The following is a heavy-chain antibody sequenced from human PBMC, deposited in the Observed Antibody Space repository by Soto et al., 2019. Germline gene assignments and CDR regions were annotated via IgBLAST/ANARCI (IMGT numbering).Heavy chain of an antibody. CDR1: GGTFSSYT. Sequence: GASVKVSCKASGGTFSSYTISWVRQAPGQGLEWMGRIIPILGIANYAQKFQGRVTITADKSTSTAYMELSSLRSEDTAVYYCARGRYHHSSGYQDLFDYWGQGTLVTVSS. CDR3: ARGRYHHSSGYQDLFDY. V-gene: IGHV1-69*02. CDR2: IIPILGIA. D-gene: IGHD3-22*01. J-gene: IGHJ4*02.